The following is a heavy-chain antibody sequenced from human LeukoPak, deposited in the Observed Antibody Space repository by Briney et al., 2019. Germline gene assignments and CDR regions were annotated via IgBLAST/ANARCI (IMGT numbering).Heavy chain of an antibody. V-gene: IGHV3-48*03. CDR3: ARGKWEPLDY. D-gene: IGHD1-26*01. Sequence: GGSLRLSCAASGFTFSSYEMNWVRQAPGKGLEWVSYISSSGSTIYYADSVRGRFTISRDNAKNSLYLQMNSLRAEDTAVYYCARGKWEPLDYWGQGTLVTVSS. CDR1: GFTFSSYE. J-gene: IGHJ4*02. CDR2: ISSSGSTI.